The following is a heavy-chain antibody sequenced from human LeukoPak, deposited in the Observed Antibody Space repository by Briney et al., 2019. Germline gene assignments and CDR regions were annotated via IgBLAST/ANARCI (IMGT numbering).Heavy chain of an antibody. D-gene: IGHD2-15*01. CDR1: GGSISRYY. V-gene: IGHV4-4*07. CDR2: IYSSGST. CDR3: ARELFYGMDV. Sequence: SETLSLTCTVSGGSISRYYWSWIRQPVGKGLEWIGRIYSSGSTNYNPSLKSRVTMSVDTSKNQFSLKLSSVTAADTAVYYCARELFYGMDVWGQGTTVTVSS. J-gene: IGHJ6*02.